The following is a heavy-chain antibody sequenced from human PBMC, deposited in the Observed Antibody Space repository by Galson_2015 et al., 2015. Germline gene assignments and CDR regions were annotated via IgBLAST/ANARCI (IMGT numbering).Heavy chain of an antibody. J-gene: IGHJ6*02. Sequence: SLRLSCAASGFTFSSYSMNWVRQAPGKGLEWVSSISSSSSYIYYADSVKGRFTISRDNAKNSLYLQMNSLRAEDTAVYYCAREGEDYYDSSGPGVGMDVWGQGTTVTVSS. V-gene: IGHV3-21*01. CDR1: GFTFSSYS. CDR3: AREGEDYYDSSGPGVGMDV. D-gene: IGHD3-22*01. CDR2: ISSSSSYI.